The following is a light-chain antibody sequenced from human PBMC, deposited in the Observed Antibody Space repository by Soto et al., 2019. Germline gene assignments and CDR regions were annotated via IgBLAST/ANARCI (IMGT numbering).Light chain of an antibody. Sequence: EIVLTQSPATLSLSPGERATLSCRASQSVNNYLAWYQQKPGQAPRLLIYDASNRATGIPARFSGSGSGTDFTLTISGLEPEDFAVYYGPQCTTWPPGMYTFGQGTKLEIK. J-gene: IGKJ2*01. CDR3: PQCTTWPPGMYT. V-gene: IGKV3-11*01. CDR2: DAS. CDR1: QSVNNY.